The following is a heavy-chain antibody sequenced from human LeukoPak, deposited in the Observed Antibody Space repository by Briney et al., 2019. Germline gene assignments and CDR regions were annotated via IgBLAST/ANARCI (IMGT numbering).Heavy chain of an antibody. J-gene: IGHJ4*02. V-gene: IGHV3-9*01. D-gene: IGHD2-2*01. Sequence: PGGSLRLSCAASGFTFDDYAMHWVRQAPGKGLQWVSGISWNSGRTGYADSVRGRFTISRDTARNSLYLQMNSLRAEDTAVYYCATSAAVRLFDYWGQGALVTVSS. CDR3: ATSAAVRLFDY. CDR1: GFTFDDYA. CDR2: ISWNSGRT.